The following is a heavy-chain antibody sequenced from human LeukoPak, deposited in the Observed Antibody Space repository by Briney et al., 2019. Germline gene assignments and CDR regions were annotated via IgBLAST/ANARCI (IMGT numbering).Heavy chain of an antibody. CDR2: VNPNSGDT. J-gene: IGHJ5*01. D-gene: IGHD1-26*01. CDR1: GFTFNTYA. CDR3: ARASGSYWWFDS. V-gene: IGHV1-2*02. Sequence: GGSLRLSCAASGFTFNTYAMKWVRQAPGQGLEWMGCVNPNSGDTNYAQKFQGSVTMTRDTSISTVYMELSRLRSDDTAVYYCARASGSYWWFDSWGQGTLVTVSS.